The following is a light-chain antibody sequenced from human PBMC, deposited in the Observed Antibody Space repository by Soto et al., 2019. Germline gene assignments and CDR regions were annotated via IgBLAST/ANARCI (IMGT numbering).Light chain of an antibody. Sequence: QSVLTQPPSASGTPGQTVTISCSGSTSNVGSNTVNWYQQLPGAAPKLLIFSNSQRPSGVPDRFSGSKSGTSASLAISGLQSEDEACYYCAAWDDSLNGVVFGGGTKCTVL. CDR2: SNS. CDR1: TSNVGSNT. V-gene: IGLV1-44*01. J-gene: IGLJ3*02. CDR3: AAWDDSLNGVV.